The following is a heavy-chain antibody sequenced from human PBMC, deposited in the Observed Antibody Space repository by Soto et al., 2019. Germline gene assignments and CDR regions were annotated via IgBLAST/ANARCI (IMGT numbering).Heavy chain of an antibody. J-gene: IGHJ5*02. CDR1: GHSFTSYW. Sequence: GESLTITCRCSGHSFTSYWIGWVRQMPGKGLEWMGIIYPGDSDTRYSPSFQGQVTISADKSISTAYLQWSSLKASDTAMYYCARRHRQTIWFDPWGQGTLVTVS. CDR2: IYPGDSDT. D-gene: IGHD3-3*01. V-gene: IGHV5-51*01. CDR3: ARRHRQTIWFDP.